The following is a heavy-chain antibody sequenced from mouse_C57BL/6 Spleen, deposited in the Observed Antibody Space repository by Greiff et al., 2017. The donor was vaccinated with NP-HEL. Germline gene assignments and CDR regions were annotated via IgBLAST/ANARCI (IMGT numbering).Heavy chain of an antibody. Sequence: EVQLVESGGGLVKPGGSLKLSCAASGFTFSDYGMHWVRQAPEKGLEWVAYISSGSSTIYYADTVKGRFTISRDNAKNTLFLQMTSLRSEDTAMYYCARPNWDGGGAFDYWGQGTTLTVSS. CDR1: GFTFSDYG. CDR2: ISSGSSTI. CDR3: ARPNWDGGGAFDY. V-gene: IGHV5-17*01. J-gene: IGHJ2*01. D-gene: IGHD4-1*01.